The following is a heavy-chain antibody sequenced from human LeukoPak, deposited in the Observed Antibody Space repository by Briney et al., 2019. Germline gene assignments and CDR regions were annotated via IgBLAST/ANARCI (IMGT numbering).Heavy chain of an antibody. CDR2: INHSGST. Sequence: PSETLSLTCAVYGGSFSGYYLSWIRQPPGKGLEWIGEINHSGSTNYNPSLKSRVTISVDTSKNQFSLKLSSVTAADTAVYYCARLRYGSGSYYILDYWGQGTLVTVSS. CDR1: GGSFSGYY. J-gene: IGHJ4*02. D-gene: IGHD3-10*01. V-gene: IGHV4-34*01. CDR3: ARLRYGSGSYYILDY.